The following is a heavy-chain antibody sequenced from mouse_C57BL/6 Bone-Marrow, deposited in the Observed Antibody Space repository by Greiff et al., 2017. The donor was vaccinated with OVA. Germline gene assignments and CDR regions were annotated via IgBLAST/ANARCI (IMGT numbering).Heavy chain of an antibody. Sequence: EVKVVESGEGLVKPGGSLKLSCAASGFTFSSYAMSWVRQTPEKRLEWVAYISSGGDYIYYADTVKGRFTISRDNARNTLYLQMSSLKSEDTAMYYCTRDLRGDAMDYWGQGTSVTVSS. CDR2: ISSGGDYI. J-gene: IGHJ4*01. CDR1: GFTFSSYA. V-gene: IGHV5-9-1*02. CDR3: TRDLRGDAMDY.